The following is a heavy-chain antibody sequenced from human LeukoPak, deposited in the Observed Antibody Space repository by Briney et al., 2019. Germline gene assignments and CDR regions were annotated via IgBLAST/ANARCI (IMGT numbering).Heavy chain of an antibody. V-gene: IGHV3-21*01. Sequence: GGSLRLSCAASGFTFSSYSMNWVRQAPGKGLEWVSSISSSSSYIYYADSVKGRFTISRENAKNSLYLQMNSLRAGDTAVYYCARGSCSSTSCSVYYMDVWGKGTTVTISS. D-gene: IGHD2-2*01. J-gene: IGHJ6*03. CDR2: ISSSSSYI. CDR3: ARGSCSSTSCSVYYMDV. CDR1: GFTFSSYS.